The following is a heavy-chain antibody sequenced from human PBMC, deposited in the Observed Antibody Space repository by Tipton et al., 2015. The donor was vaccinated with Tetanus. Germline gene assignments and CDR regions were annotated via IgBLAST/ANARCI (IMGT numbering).Heavy chain of an antibody. CDR3: ARQDTLNYYYAGYFHD. CDR1: GSSITSTTHY. D-gene: IGHD3-22*01. V-gene: IGHV4-39*01. J-gene: IGHJ1*01. CDR2: IYYSGST. Sequence: TLSLTCTVSGSSITSTTHYWGWIRQAPGKGLEWIGIIYYSGSTYYNASLRSRVTISVDTSKNQFSLQLRSVTAADTAVYYCARQDTLNYYYAGYFHDWGQGTLVTVSS.